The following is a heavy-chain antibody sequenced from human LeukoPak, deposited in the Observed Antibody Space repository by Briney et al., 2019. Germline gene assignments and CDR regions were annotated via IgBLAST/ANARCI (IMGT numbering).Heavy chain of an antibody. Sequence: SETLSLTCTVSGGSISSSSYYWAWIRQPPGKGMEWIGSIYYSGSTYYNPSLKSRVTISVDTSKNQFSLKLSSVTAADTAVYYCARSDPLYYYDSSGYYSDYWGQGTLVTVSS. CDR1: GGSISSSSYY. D-gene: IGHD3-22*01. CDR2: IYYSGST. J-gene: IGHJ4*02. V-gene: IGHV4-39*01. CDR3: ARSDPLYYYDSSGYYSDY.